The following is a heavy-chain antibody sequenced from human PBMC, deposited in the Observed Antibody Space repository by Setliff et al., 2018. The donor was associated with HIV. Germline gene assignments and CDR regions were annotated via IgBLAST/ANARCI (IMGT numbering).Heavy chain of an antibody. V-gene: IGHV4-59*08. CDR3: ARGGTSSNWFGP. D-gene: IGHD2-2*01. CDR2: IYNSEMI. J-gene: IGHJ5*02. Sequence: SETLSLTCIVSGASISSDTWSWIRQPPGKGLQWIGFIYNSEMINYNPSLKSRVSMSLDTSKNQFSVKLSSVTAADTAVYYCARGGTSSNWFGPWGQGTLVTVSS. CDR1: GASISSDT.